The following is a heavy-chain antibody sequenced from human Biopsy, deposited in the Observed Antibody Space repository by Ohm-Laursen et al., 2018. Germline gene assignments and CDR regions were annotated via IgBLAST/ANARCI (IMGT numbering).Heavy chain of an antibody. CDR1: GDSISSYY. CDR2: IYTSGSP. V-gene: IGHV4-4*07. J-gene: IGHJ3*02. Sequence: GTLSLTCTVSGDSISSYYWSWIRQPAGKGLEWIGRIYTSGSPNYNLSLESRVTMSVDTSKNQFSLNLRSVTAADTAVYYCARGTGRYYVYGAFDIWGQGTVVTVSS. CDR3: ARGTGRYYVYGAFDI. D-gene: IGHD1-26*01.